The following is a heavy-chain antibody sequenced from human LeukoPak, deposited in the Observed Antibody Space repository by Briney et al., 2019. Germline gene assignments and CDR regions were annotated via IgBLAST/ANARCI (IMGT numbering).Heavy chain of an antibody. V-gene: IGHV4-4*07. CDR1: GGSISSYY. CDR2: IYTSGST. J-gene: IGHJ4*02. Sequence: SETLSLTCTVSGGSISSYYWSWIRQPAGKGLEWIGRIYTSGSTNYNPSLKSRVTMSVDTSKNQFSLKLSSVTAADTAVYYCARGYDFWSGYYLDYWGQGTLVTVSS. D-gene: IGHD3-3*01. CDR3: ARGYDFWSGYYLDY.